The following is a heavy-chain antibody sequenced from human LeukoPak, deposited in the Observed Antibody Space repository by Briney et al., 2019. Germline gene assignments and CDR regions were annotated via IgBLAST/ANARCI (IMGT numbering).Heavy chain of an antibody. D-gene: IGHD6-19*01. CDR2: ISGGGDTI. V-gene: IGHV3-48*04. CDR1: GFIFSSYS. J-gene: IGHJ4*02. Sequence: GGSLRLSCGASGFIFSSYSMNWVRQVPGKGLEWVSYISGGGDTIYYADSVKGRFTLSRDNAKNSLYLQMNSLRAEDTAVYYCVKDSSSLFDYWGQGTLVIVSS. CDR3: VKDSSSLFDY.